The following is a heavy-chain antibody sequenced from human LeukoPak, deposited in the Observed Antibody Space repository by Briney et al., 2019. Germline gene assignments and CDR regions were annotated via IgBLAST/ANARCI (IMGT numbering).Heavy chain of an antibody. J-gene: IGHJ5*02. D-gene: IGHD1-26*01. Sequence: SETLSLTCTVSGDSITDYYWSWIRQPLGKGLEWIGYISYSGRATYNPSVKSRVTISLATSRTQFSLSLTSVTAADTAVYYCARVSAGGGSEWVDNWGQGTLVTVSS. V-gene: IGHV4-59*01. CDR3: ARVSAGGGSEWVDN. CDR2: ISYSGRA. CDR1: GDSITDYY.